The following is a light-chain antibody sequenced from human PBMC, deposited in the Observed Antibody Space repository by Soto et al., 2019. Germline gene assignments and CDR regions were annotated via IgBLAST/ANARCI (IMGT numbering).Light chain of an antibody. V-gene: IGKV3-11*01. J-gene: IGKJ3*01. CDR2: DAS. CDR3: QQRSNWPPSIT. Sequence: EIVLTQSPATLSLSPGERATLSCRASQSVSSYLAWYQQKPGQAPRLLIYDASNRATGIPARFSGSASGTDFTLTISSLEPEDFAVYYCQQRSNWPPSITFGPGTKVDIK. CDR1: QSVSSY.